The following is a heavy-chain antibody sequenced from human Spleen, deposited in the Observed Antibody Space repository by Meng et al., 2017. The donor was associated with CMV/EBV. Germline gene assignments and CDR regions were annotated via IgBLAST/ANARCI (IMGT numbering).Heavy chain of an antibody. CDR3: ARATYSNAMDV. D-gene: IGHD2-15*01. V-gene: IGHV3-74*01. CDR2: IFTDESSA. J-gene: IGHJ6*02. CDR1: GFTFSSYW. Sequence: GGSLRLSCAASGFTFSSYWMHWVRQVPGKGLVWVSHIFTDESSASYADSVKGRFTISRENAKNTLYLQMNSLRAEDTAVYFCARATYSNAMDVWGQGTTVTVSS.